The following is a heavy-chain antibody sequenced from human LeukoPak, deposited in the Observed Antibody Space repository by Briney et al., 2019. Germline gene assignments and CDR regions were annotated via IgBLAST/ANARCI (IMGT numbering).Heavy chain of an antibody. J-gene: IGHJ5*02. CDR1: GYTFTGYY. CDR2: INPNSGGT. Sequence: ASVKVSCKASGYTFTGYYMHWVRQAPGQGLEWMGWINPNSGGTNYAQKFQGRVTMTRDTSISTAYMELSRLRSDDTAVYYCARDGTAYDSWRENWFDPWGQGTLVTVSS. V-gene: IGHV1-2*02. CDR3: ARDGTAYDSWRENWFDP. D-gene: IGHD3-3*01.